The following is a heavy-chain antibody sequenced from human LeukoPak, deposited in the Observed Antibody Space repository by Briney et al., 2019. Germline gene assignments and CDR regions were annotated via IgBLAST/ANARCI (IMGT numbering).Heavy chain of an antibody. V-gene: IGHV3-49*03. CDR1: GFTFGDYA. CDR2: IRSKAYGGTT. Sequence: PGGSLSLSCTASGFTFGDYAMSWFRQAPGKGLEWVGFIRSKAYGGTTEYAASVKGRFTISRDDSKSIAYLQMNSLKTEDTAVYYCTREDYYDSTLFDYWGQGTLVTVSS. D-gene: IGHD3-22*01. J-gene: IGHJ4*02. CDR3: TREDYYDSTLFDY.